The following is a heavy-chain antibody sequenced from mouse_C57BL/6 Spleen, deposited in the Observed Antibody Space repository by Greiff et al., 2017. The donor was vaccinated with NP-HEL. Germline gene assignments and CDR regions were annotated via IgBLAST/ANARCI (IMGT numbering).Heavy chain of an antibody. D-gene: IGHD1-1*01. Sequence: VMLVESGAELVKPGASVKISCKASGYAFSSYWMNWVKQRPGKGLEWIGQIYPGDGDTNYNGKFKGKATLTADKSSSTAYMQLSSLTSEDSAVYFCARDGSSPWFAYWGQGTLVTVSA. J-gene: IGHJ3*01. CDR3: ARDGSSPWFAY. V-gene: IGHV1-80*01. CDR2: IYPGDGDT. CDR1: GYAFSSYW.